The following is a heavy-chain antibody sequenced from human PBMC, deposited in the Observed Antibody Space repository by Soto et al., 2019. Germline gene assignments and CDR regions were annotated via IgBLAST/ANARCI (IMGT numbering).Heavy chain of an antibody. D-gene: IGHD2-21*02. CDR3: ARGGHIAVVTASFDY. CDR2: IHPSGGST. Sequence: QVQLVQSGAEVKKPGASVKVSCKASGYTFSTYYLHWVRQAPGQGLEWMGIIHPSGGSTTYAQKFRGRVTMTRDTSTRTVFMELSSRRSEDTAVYYCARGGHIAVVTASFDYWGQGPLVTVSS. V-gene: IGHV1-46*03. J-gene: IGHJ4*02. CDR1: GYTFSTYY.